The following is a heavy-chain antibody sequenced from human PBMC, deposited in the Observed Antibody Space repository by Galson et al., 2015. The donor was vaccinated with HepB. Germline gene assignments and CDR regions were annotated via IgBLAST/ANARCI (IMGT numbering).Heavy chain of an antibody. CDR1: GFTFSRFG. CDR2: VSYDGDNT. V-gene: IGHV3-30*18. J-gene: IGHJ4*02. CDR3: AKARTPVRMGGVFDS. Sequence: SLRLSCAASGFTFSRFGMHWVRQAPGKGLEWVAVVSYDGDNTNYAESVKGRFTISRDNSRDTLYLQMNSLRAEDTAVYYCAKARTPVRMGGVFDSWGQGTLVTVSS. D-gene: IGHD1-26*01.